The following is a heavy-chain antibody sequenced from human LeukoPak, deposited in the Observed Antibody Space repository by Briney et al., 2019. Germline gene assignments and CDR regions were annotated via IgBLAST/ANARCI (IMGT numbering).Heavy chain of an antibody. J-gene: IGHJ4*02. CDR3: ARYSYDLGNFCQFDF. Sequence: SETLSLTCTVSGGSISSGGYYWSWIPRHPGKGLDWIGSIYYSGSTHYNPSLKSRVTISADTSRNQFSLKLSSVTAADTAVYYCARYSYDLGNFCQFDFWGQGALVTVSS. CDR2: IYYSGST. D-gene: IGHD3-10*01. CDR1: GGSISSGGYY. V-gene: IGHV4-61*08.